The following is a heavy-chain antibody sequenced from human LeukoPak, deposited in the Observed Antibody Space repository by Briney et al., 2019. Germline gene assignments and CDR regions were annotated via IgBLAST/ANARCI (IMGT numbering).Heavy chain of an antibody. D-gene: IGHD6-13*01. Sequence: SETLSLTCTVSGDSMSSSHYCWGWIRQPPGKGLEWIGSIYHSGSTYYNPSPKSRVTISVDTSKNQFSLKLSSVTAADTAVYYCARGYLFTHSSSWHAEYFQHWGQGTLVTVSS. CDR3: ARGYLFTHSSSWHAEYFQH. J-gene: IGHJ1*01. V-gene: IGHV4-39*07. CDR1: GDSMSSSHYC. CDR2: IYHSGST.